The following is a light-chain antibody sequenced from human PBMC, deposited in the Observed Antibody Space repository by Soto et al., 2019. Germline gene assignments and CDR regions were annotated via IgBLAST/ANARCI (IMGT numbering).Light chain of an antibody. CDR2: GAS. CDR3: QQYNNWTPSYT. CDR1: QSVSSN. J-gene: IGKJ2*01. Sequence: EIVMAQSPATLSVSPGERATLSCRASQSVSSNLAWYQQKPGQAPRLLIYGASTRATGIPARFSGSGSGTEFTLTISSPQSEDFAVYYCQQYNNWTPSYTFGQGTKLEIK. V-gene: IGKV3-15*01.